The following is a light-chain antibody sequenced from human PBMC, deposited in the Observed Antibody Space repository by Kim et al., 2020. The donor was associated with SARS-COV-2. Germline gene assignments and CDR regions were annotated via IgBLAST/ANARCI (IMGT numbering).Light chain of an antibody. CDR3: CSYAGSYTV. V-gene: IGLV2-11*03. Sequence: PGQAVTIPCTGTSNDVGGYNYVSWYQQHPGKAPKLMIYDVSNRPSGVPDRFSGSKSGNTASLTISGLQPEDEADYYCCSYAGSYTVFGGGTQLTVL. CDR1: SNDVGGYNY. CDR2: DVS. J-gene: IGLJ2*01.